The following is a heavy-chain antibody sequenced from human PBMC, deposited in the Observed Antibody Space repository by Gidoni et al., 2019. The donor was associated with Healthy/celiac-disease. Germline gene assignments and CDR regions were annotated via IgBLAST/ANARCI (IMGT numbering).Heavy chain of an antibody. CDR3: TRHEEGSGSYFKLDY. D-gene: IGHD1-26*01. CDR2: IRSKANSYAT. Sequence: EVQLVASGGGLVQPGGSLKLSCAASGFTFSGSAMHWVRQAFGKGLEWVGRIRSKANSYATAYAASVKGRLTTSRDDSKNTAYLQMNSLKTEDTAVYYCTRHEEGSGSYFKLDYWGQGTLVTVSS. J-gene: IGHJ4*02. CDR1: GFTFSGSA. V-gene: IGHV3-73*02.